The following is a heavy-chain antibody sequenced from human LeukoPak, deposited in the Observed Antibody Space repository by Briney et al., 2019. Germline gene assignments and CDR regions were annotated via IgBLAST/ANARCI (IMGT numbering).Heavy chain of an antibody. Sequence: GGSLRLPCIASGFTFSSYWMSWVRQAPGGGLEWVANIKEDGSEKYYVDSVRGRFTISRDNAKISLYLQMNSLRAEDTAVYYCASQFWWAAVAGTTLDYWGQGTLVTVSS. CDR3: ASQFWWAAVAGTTLDY. J-gene: IGHJ4*02. CDR2: IKEDGSEK. CDR1: GFTFSSYW. V-gene: IGHV3-7*03. D-gene: IGHD6-19*01.